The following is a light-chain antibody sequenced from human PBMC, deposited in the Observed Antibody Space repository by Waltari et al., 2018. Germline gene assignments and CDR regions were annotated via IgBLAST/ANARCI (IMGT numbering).Light chain of an antibody. V-gene: IGLV1-40*01. CDR2: HNS. CDR3: QSFDSSLNAVL. Sequence: QSVLTQPPSVSAAPGQRVTISCTGSSPNIREGYDVPCYQQFPGTAPKLLIYHNSNRPSGVPDRFSGSKSGTSASLAITGLLAEDEADYYCQSFDSSLNAVLFGGGTKLTVL. CDR1: SPNIREGYD. J-gene: IGLJ2*01.